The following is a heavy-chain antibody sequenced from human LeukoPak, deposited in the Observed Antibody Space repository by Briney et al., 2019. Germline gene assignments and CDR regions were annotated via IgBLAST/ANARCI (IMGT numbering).Heavy chain of an antibody. Sequence: GSLRLSCVVSGFTFSSYSMNWVREAPGKGLEWVSSISGSSSYMFSADSVKGRFTISRDNAKNSLYLQMNSRRAEYTAVYYCARAGRGMRIEAAFDIWGQGTMVTVSS. V-gene: IGHV3-21*01. J-gene: IGHJ3*02. CDR3: ARAGRGMRIEAAFDI. CDR1: GFTFSSYS. D-gene: IGHD2-15*01. CDR2: ISGSSSYM.